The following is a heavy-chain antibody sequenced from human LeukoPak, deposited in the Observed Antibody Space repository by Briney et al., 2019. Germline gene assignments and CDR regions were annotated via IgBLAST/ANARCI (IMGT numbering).Heavy chain of an antibody. J-gene: IGHJ4*02. CDR2: ISANTGKT. CDR1: GYTFATYG. CDR3: AKVAGDRMDY. V-gene: IGHV1-18*01. D-gene: IGHD6-13*01. Sequence: ASVKVSCKASGYTFATYGFCWVRQAPGPVLEWMGWISANTGKTDYARKFQGRVTMTTDTSTSTAYMELRSLRPDDTAVYYCAKVAGDRMDYWGQGTLLTVSS.